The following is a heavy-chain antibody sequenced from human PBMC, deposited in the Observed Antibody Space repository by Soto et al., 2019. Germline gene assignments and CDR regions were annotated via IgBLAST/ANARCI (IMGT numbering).Heavy chain of an antibody. D-gene: IGHD2-15*01. Sequence: SLRLSCAASGFTFDHYALHWVRQAPGKGLEWVSGISWNSGSIGYADSVKGRFTISRDNAKNSLYLQMSSLRAEDTPLYYCAKDIGDSSGGSCRFDYWGQGTLVTVSS. CDR3: AKDIGDSSGGSCRFDY. CDR1: GFTFDHYA. V-gene: IGHV3-9*01. CDR2: ISWNSGSI. J-gene: IGHJ4*02.